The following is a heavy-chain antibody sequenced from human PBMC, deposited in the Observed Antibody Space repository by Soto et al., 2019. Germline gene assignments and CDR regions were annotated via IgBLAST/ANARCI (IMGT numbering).Heavy chain of an antibody. D-gene: IGHD2-15*01. V-gene: IGHV4-59*08. CDR3: ARPREAVMEGWCDP. CDR2: IYYTGST. Sequence: VQLQESGPGLVKPSETLSLTCTVSGRSITSYFWSWVRQSPGKGLEWIGYIYYTGSTTYNPSLKRRVTVLIDPSKNQFHLKLTSVTAADTGVYYCARPREAVMEGWCDPWGQGTLVTVSS. CDR1: GRSITSYF. J-gene: IGHJ5*02.